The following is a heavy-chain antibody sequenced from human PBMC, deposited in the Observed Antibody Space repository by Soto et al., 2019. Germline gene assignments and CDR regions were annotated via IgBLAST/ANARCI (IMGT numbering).Heavy chain of an antibody. Sequence: PGGSLRLSCVASGFTFGDYAMQWVRQVPGKGLEWVSGISWNSGSVGYADSVKGRFTISRDNAKNSLYLQMNSLRVEDTAFYYCAKDTDLNWEVAIGFWGQGTLVTVSS. CDR2: ISWNSGSV. CDR3: AKDTDLNWEVAIGF. CDR1: GFTFGDYA. V-gene: IGHV3-9*01. J-gene: IGHJ4*02. D-gene: IGHD7-27*01.